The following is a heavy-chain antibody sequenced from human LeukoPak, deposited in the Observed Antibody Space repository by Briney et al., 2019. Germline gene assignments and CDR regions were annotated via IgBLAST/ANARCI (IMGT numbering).Heavy chain of an antibody. J-gene: IGHJ6*03. D-gene: IGHD3-10*01. CDR1: GGSISSSSYY. CDR2: IYYSGST. V-gene: IGHV4-39*01. Sequence: SETLSLTCTVSGGSISSSSYYWGWIRQPPGKGLEWIGSIYYSGSTYHNPSLKSRVTISVDTSKNQFSLKLSSVTAADTAVYYCARVLLWFGELNPYYYYYYMDVWGKGTTVTISS. CDR3: ARVLLWFGELNPYYYYYYMDV.